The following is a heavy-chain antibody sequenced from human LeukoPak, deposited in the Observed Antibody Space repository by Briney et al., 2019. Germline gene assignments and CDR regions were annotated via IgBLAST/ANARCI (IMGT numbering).Heavy chain of an antibody. CDR1: GGSISSNNYY. CDR2: IYYSGST. Sequence: SETLSLTCTVSGGSISSNNYYWGWIRQPPGKGLEWIGNIYYSGSTYYNPSLKSRVTISVDTSKNQFSLKLSSVTAADTAVYYCARGAPGIVVVLDSYYYFDYWGQGTLVTVSS. D-gene: IGHD2-2*01. CDR3: ARGAPGIVVVLDSYYYFDY. V-gene: IGHV4-39*01. J-gene: IGHJ4*02.